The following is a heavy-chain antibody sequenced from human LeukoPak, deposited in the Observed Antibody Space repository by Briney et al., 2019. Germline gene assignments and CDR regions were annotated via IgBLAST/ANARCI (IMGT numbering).Heavy chain of an antibody. CDR2: ISGSGGTT. CDR3: AKDPSRRQMDV. CDR1: GFTFRSYW. D-gene: IGHD2-2*01. V-gene: IGHV3-23*01. J-gene: IGHJ6*02. Sequence: PGGSLRLSCAVSGFTFRSYWMHWVRQVPGKGLEWVSTISGSGGTTYFADSVKGRFTMSRDNSKNTLYLQMSSLRAEDTAVYYCAKDPSRRQMDVWGQGTTVTVSS.